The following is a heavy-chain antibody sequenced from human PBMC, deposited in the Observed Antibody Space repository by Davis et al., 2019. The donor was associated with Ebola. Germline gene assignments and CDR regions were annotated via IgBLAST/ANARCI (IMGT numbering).Heavy chain of an antibody. V-gene: IGHV3-30*03. Sequence: GGSLRLSCAASGFTFSNHGMHWVRQAPGKGLEWVAGISHDGGSRYYGDSVKGRFTISRDNSKKTMYLQMNSLRAEDTAVYYCARSGLSFGVVKYHYGMDVWGKGTTVTVSS. J-gene: IGHJ6*04. D-gene: IGHD3-3*01. CDR3: ARSGLSFGVVKYHYGMDV. CDR2: ISHDGGSR. CDR1: GFTFSNHG.